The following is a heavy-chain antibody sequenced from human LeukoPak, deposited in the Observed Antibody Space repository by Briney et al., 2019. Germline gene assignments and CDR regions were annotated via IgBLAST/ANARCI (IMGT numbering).Heavy chain of an antibody. CDR2: INPSGCST. V-gene: IGHV1-46*03. CDR3: ARASYPSYYYYYMDV. J-gene: IGHJ6*03. CDR1: GYTFTSYY. Sequence: ASVKVSCKASGYTFTSYYMHWVRQAPGQGLEWMGIINPSGCSTSYAQKFQGRVTMTRDTSTSTVYMELSSLRSEDTAVYYCARASYPSYYYYYMDVWGKGTTVTVSS.